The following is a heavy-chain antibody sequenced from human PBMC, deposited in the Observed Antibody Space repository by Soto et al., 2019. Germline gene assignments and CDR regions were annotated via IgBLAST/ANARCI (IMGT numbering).Heavy chain of an antibody. CDR3: ARHVCLVSNTAAMMGNDPLWFDY. V-gene: IGHV4-39*01. J-gene: IGHJ4*02. CDR2: IYYSGST. CDR1: GGSISSSSYY. D-gene: IGHD2-2*01. Sequence: QLQLQESGPGLVKPSETLSLTCTVSGGSISSSSYYWGWIRQPPGKGLEWIGSIYYSGSTYYNPSLKSRVTISVDTSKNQFSLKLSSVTAADTAVYYCARHVCLVSNTAAMMGNDPLWFDYWGQGTLVTVSS.